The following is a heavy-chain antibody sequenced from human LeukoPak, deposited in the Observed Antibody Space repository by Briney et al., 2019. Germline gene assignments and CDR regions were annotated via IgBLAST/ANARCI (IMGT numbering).Heavy chain of an antibody. CDR2: IYYSGST. CDR1: GGSISSSSYY. D-gene: IGHD3-22*01. J-gene: IGHJ4*02. Sequence: SETLSLTCTVSGGSISSSSYYWGWIRQPPGKGLEWIGSIYYSGSTYYNPSLKSRVTISVDTSKNQFSLKLSSVTAADTAVYYCARPGYYYDSSGYQYYFDYWGQGTLVTVSS. V-gene: IGHV4-39*01. CDR3: ARPGYYYDSSGYQYYFDY.